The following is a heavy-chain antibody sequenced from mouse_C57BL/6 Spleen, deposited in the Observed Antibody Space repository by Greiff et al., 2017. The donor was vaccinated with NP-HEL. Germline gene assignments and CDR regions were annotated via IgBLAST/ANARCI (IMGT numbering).Heavy chain of an antibody. CDR1: GYAFTNYL. Sequence: QVQLQQSGAELVRPGTSVKVSCKASGYAFTNYLIEWVKQRPGQGLEWIGVINPGSGGTNYNEKFKGKATLTADKSSSTAYMQLSSLTSEDSAVYFCARERKLLGYYFDDWGQGTTLTVSS. CDR2: INPGSGGT. J-gene: IGHJ2*01. V-gene: IGHV1-54*01. CDR3: ARERKLLGYYFDD. D-gene: IGHD2-1*01.